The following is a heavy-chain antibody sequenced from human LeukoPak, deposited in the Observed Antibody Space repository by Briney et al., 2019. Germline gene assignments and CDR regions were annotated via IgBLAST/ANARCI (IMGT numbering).Heavy chain of an antibody. CDR3: ARHKYDSSGYYAPNFDY. D-gene: IGHD3-22*01. J-gene: IGHJ4*02. V-gene: IGHV4-59*08. CDR1: GGSISSYY. CDR2: IYYSGST. Sequence: SETLSLTCTVSGGSISSYYWSWIRQPPGKGLEWIGYIYYSGSTNYNPSLKSRVTISVDTSKNQFSLKLSSVTAADTAVYYCARHKYDSSGYYAPNFDYWGQGTLVTVSS.